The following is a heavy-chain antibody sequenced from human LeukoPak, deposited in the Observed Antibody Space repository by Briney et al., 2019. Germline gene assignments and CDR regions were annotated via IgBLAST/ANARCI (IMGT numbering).Heavy chain of an antibody. Sequence: GGSLRLSCAASGFTFSSYVMHWVRQAPGKGLEWVAVISYDGTNIYYGDSVKGRFTISRDKSKNTLYLQMNSLRAEDTAVYYCARDGPSITTFGYFDYRGQGALLTVSS. J-gene: IGHJ4*02. CDR3: ARDGPSITTFGYFDY. CDR1: GFTFSSYV. D-gene: IGHD1-14*01. CDR2: ISYDGTNI. V-gene: IGHV3-30*04.